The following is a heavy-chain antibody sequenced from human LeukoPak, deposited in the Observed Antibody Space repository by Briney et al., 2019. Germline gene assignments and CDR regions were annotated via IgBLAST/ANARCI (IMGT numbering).Heavy chain of an antibody. D-gene: IGHD2-2*01. CDR1: GYTFTGYY. J-gene: IGHJ4*02. Sequence: GASVKVSCKASGYTFTGYYMHWVRQAPGQGLEWMGWINPNSGGTNYAQKFQGRVTMTRDTSISTAYMELSRLRSDDTAVYYCARDLLDCSSTSCYGTEDYWGQGTLVTVSS. V-gene: IGHV1-2*02. CDR3: ARDLLDCSSTSCYGTEDY. CDR2: INPNSGGT.